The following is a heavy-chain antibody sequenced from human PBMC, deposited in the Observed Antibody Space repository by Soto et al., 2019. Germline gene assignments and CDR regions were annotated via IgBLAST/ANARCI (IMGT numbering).Heavy chain of an antibody. CDR1: GGTSSSYA. CDR2: IVPIFGTA. Sequence: SVKVSCKASGGTSSSYAISWVRQAPGQGLEWMGGIVPIFGTANYAQKFQGRVTITANESTSTAYMELSSLRSEDTAVYYCARCIAARPGYYYYGMDVWGQGTTVTVSS. CDR3: ARCIAARPGYYYYGMDV. V-gene: IGHV1-69*13. D-gene: IGHD6-6*01. J-gene: IGHJ6*02.